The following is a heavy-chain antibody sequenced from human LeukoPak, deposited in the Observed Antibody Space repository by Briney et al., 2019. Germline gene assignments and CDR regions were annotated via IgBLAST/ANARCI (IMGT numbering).Heavy chain of an antibody. V-gene: IGHV4-59*01. CDR1: GGSISSGY. Sequence: SETLSLTCSVSGGSISSGYWNCIRQPPGKGLEWIGYIYYSGSTKYNPSLMSRVTISVDTSKNQFSLRLTSVTAADTAVYYCARGSPLDWYFDLWGRGTLVSVSS. J-gene: IGHJ2*01. CDR3: ARGSPLDWYFDL. CDR2: IYYSGST.